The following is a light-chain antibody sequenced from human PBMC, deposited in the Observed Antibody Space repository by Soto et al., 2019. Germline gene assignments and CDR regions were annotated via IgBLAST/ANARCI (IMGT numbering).Light chain of an antibody. CDR3: QHHNSYSQT. CDR1: QSIRHY. Sequence: DIQMTQSPPTLSASVGDRVTITCRASQSIRHYLAWYQQMPGKAPKLLIYGASTLQSGVPSRFSGSGSGTEFTLTISSLLPDDFGTYFCQHHNSYSQTFGQGTKVDIK. CDR2: GAS. J-gene: IGKJ1*01. V-gene: IGKV1-5*01.